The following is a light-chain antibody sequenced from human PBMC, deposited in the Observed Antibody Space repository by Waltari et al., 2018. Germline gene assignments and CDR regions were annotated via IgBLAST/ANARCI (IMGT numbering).Light chain of an antibody. Sequence: EIVLTQSPATLSLSPGESATLSCRASHTVSSAYMAWYQQKPGQPPRLLIYAASTRATGIPDRFSGSGSGTDFTLTVSRVEPEDFAVFYCQHYGSTPLTFGGGTKVDLK. J-gene: IGKJ4*01. CDR3: QHYGSTPLT. V-gene: IGKV3-20*01. CDR1: HTVSSAY. CDR2: AAS.